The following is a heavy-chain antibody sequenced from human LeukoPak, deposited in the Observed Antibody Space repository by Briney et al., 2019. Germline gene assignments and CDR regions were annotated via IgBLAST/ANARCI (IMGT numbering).Heavy chain of an antibody. CDR1: GGSISSGGYY. CDR2: VSASGYI. J-gene: IGHJ4*02. V-gene: IGHV4-61*02. Sequence: PSETLSLTCTVSGGSISSGGYYWTWIRQPAGKGLEWIGRVSASGYINYNPSLRSRITISVDTSKNQFSLELTSVTAADTAVYYCAKISGYSTSWTPDYWGQGTLVTVSS. D-gene: IGHD6-13*01. CDR3: AKISGYSTSWTPDY.